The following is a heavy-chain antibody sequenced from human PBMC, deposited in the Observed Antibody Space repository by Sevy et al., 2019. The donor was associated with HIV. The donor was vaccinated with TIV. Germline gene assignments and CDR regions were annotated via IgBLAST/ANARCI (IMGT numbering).Heavy chain of an antibody. Sequence: GGSLRLSCSGSGFMFSDYYMSWIRLAPGRGLEWVSCRSGSGITYYADSVEGRFTISRDNARNSLYLQMNSLRADDTAVYYCARDPLLGIAREVARGGYWGQGTLVTVSS. CDR1: GFMFSDYY. J-gene: IGHJ4*02. V-gene: IGHV3-11*01. D-gene: IGHD2-2*03. CDR3: ARDPLLGIAREVARGGY. CDR2: RSGSGIT.